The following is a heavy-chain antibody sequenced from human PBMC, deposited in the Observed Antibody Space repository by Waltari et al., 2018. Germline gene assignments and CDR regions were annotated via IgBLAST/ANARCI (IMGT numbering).Heavy chain of an antibody. CDR2: INPYSGGT. CDR1: GYTFTGYY. Sequence: QVQLVQSGAEVKKPGASVKVSCKASGYTFTGYYMHWVRQAPGQGLEWMCLINPYSGGTNDAQKLQGRVTMTRDTSISTAYMELSRLRSDDTAVYYCARGKRVYSSSEVHYWGQGTLVTVSS. D-gene: IGHD6-6*01. J-gene: IGHJ4*02. CDR3: ARGKRVYSSSEVHY. V-gene: IGHV1-2*06.